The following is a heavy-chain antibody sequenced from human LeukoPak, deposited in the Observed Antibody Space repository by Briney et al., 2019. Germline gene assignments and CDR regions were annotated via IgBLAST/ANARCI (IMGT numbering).Heavy chain of an antibody. Sequence: ASVKVSCKASGYTFTSYAMHWVRQAPGQRLEWMGWINAGNGNTKYSQKFQGRVTITRDISASTAYMELSSLRSEDTAVYYCAREHCSGGSCYDSFDYWGQGTLVTVSS. CDR1: GYTFTSYA. V-gene: IGHV1-3*01. J-gene: IGHJ4*02. CDR2: INAGNGNT. D-gene: IGHD2-15*01. CDR3: AREHCSGGSCYDSFDY.